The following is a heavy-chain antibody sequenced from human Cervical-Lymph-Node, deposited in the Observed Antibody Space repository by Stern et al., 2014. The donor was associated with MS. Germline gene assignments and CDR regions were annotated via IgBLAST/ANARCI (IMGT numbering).Heavy chain of an antibody. V-gene: IGHV1-46*03. J-gene: IGHJ3*02. CDR2: INPSGGFT. CDR3: ASARNTAFDI. CDR1: EYTFTYFF. Sequence: QLVQSGAEVKKPGASVKVSCKASEYTFTYFFMHWVRQAPGQGLEWMGVINPSGGFTTYAQKFQGRVTMTRDTSTSTVYMELTSLTSEDTAVYYCASARNTAFDIWGQGTLVTVSS.